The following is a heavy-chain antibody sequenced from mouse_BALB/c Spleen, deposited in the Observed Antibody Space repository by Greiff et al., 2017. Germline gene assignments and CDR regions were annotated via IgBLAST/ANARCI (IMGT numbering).Heavy chain of an antibody. J-gene: IGHJ3*01. CDR2: ISYDGSN. Sequence: EVKLLESGPGLVKPSQSLSLTCSVTGYSITSGYYWNWIRQFPGNKLEWMGYISYDGSNNYNPSLKNRISITRDTSKNQFFLKLNSVTTEDTATYYCAKRGGTAQFAYWGQGTLVTVSA. CDR1: GYSITSGYY. CDR3: AKRGGTAQFAY. V-gene: IGHV3-6*02. D-gene: IGHD3-3*01.